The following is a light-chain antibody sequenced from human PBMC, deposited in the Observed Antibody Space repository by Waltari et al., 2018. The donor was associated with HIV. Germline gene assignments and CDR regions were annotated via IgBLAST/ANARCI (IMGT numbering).Light chain of an antibody. Sequence: DIQMTQSPSSLSAFVGDRVIITCRASQEISSYLNWYQQKPGKAPRLLIYAASSLQSGVPSRFSGSGSGTEFTLTINSLQPEDFATYYCQQSYKTPETFGQGTKVEI. CDR3: QQSYKTPET. CDR1: QEISSY. V-gene: IGKV1-39*01. CDR2: AAS. J-gene: IGKJ1*01.